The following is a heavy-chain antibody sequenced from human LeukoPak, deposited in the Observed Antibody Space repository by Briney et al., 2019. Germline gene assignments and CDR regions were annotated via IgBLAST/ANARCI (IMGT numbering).Heavy chain of an antibody. CDR1: GYSISSGYY. J-gene: IGHJ4*02. CDR2: IYHSGST. Sequence: PSETLSLTCAVSGYSISSGYYWGWIRQPPGKGLEWIGSIYHSGSTYYNPSLKSRVTISVDTSKNQFSLKLSSVTAADTAVYYCARIDSGSYSGLLDYWGQGTLVTVSS. V-gene: IGHV4-38-2*01. CDR3: ARIDSGSYSGLLDY. D-gene: IGHD1-26*01.